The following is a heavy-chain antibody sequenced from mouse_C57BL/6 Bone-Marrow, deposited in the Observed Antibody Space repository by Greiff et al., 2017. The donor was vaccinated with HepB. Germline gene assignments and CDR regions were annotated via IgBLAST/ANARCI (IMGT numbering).Heavy chain of an antibody. CDR1: GYSFTGYY. CDR3: ARGGYYGSRFYFDY. Sequence: VQLQQSGPELVKPGASVMISCKASGYSFTGYYMHWVKQSSEKSLEWIGEINPSTGGTSYNQKFKGKATLTVDKSSSTAYMQLKSLTSEDSAVYYCARGGYYGSRFYFDYWGQGTTLTVSS. V-gene: IGHV1-43*01. J-gene: IGHJ2*01. CDR2: INPSTGGT. D-gene: IGHD1-1*01.